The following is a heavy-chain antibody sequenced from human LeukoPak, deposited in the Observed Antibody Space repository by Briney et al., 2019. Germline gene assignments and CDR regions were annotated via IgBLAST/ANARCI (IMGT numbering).Heavy chain of an antibody. Sequence: ASVNVSCKASGYTFTSYGISWVRQAPGQGLEWMGWISAYNGNTNYAQKLQGRVTMTTDTSTSTAYMELRSLRSDDTAVYYCARERGYSSGWYDDDYWGQGTLVTVSS. CDR3: ARERGYSSGWYDDDY. D-gene: IGHD6-19*01. CDR2: ISAYNGNT. CDR1: GYTFTSYG. V-gene: IGHV1-18*01. J-gene: IGHJ4*02.